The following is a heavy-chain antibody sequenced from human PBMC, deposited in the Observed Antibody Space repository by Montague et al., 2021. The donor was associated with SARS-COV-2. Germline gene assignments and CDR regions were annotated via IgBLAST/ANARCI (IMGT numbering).Heavy chain of an antibody. Sequence: SETLSLTCSVSGDAITNHYWSWIRQPAGKGLEWIGRMHFTGKTNFSPSFSSRLTMSADTSKNQSSLKLTSVTAADTAIYFCARDRFDFGAGRQGTIDFWGQGTLVTVSS. J-gene: IGHJ4*02. V-gene: IGHV4-4*07. CDR1: GDAITNHY. CDR2: MHFTGKT. CDR3: ARDRFDFGAGRQGTIDF. D-gene: IGHD3-10*01.